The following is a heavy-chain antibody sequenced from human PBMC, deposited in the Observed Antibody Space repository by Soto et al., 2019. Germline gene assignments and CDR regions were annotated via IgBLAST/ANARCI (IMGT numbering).Heavy chain of an antibody. V-gene: IGHV3-48*02. CDR2: ISGGSDTV. Sequence: PGGSLRLSCAVSGFTFSDYAMNWVRQPPGGGLEWISFISGGSDTVHYADSVRGRFTISRDNAKNSLYLQMNSLRDEDSAIYYCTRDGVWGQGTTVTVSS. CDR1: GFTFSDYA. CDR3: TRDGV. J-gene: IGHJ6*02.